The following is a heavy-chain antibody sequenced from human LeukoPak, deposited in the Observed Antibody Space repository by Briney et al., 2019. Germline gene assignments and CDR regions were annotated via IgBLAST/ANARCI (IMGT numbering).Heavy chain of an antibody. CDR1: GFTFSSYA. V-gene: IGHV3-23*01. CDR2: ISGSGGST. Sequence: GGSLRLSCAASGFTFSSYAMSWVRQAPGKGLEWVSAISGSGGSTYYADSVKGRFTISRDNSKNTLYLQMNSLRAEDTAVYYCAKDRLVATMSRPRYYYYYMDVWGKGTTVTVSS. CDR3: AKDRLVATMSRPRYYYYYMDV. D-gene: IGHD5-12*01. J-gene: IGHJ6*03.